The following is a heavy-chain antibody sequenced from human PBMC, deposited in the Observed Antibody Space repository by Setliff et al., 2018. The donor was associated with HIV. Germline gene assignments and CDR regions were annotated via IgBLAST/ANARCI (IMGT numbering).Heavy chain of an antibody. J-gene: IGHJ6*02. CDR3: ARIRRRITIFGVVTDYGMDV. CDR1: GFSLSTSGVG. Sequence: SGPTLVNPTQTLALTCTVSGFSLSTSGVGVGWIRQPPGKALEWLALIYWDDDKRYSPSLKSRLTITKDTSKNQVVLTMTNMDPVDTATYYCARIRRRITIFGVVTDYGMDVWGQGTTVTVS. D-gene: IGHD3-3*01. V-gene: IGHV2-5*02. CDR2: IYWDDDK.